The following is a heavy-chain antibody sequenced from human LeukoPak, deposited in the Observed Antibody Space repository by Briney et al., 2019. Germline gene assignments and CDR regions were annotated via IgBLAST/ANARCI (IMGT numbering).Heavy chain of an antibody. CDR1: GGSFSGYY. Sequence: SETLSLTCAVYGGSFSGYYWSWIRQPPGKGLEWIGEINHSGRTNYNPSLKSRVTISVDMSKNQFSLKLSSVTAADTAVYYCARGLYNFDYWGQGTLVTVSS. CDR3: ARGLYNFDY. J-gene: IGHJ4*02. D-gene: IGHD2-2*02. V-gene: IGHV4-34*01. CDR2: INHSGRT.